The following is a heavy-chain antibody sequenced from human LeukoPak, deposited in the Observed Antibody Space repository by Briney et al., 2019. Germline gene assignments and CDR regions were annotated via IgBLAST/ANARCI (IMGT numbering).Heavy chain of an antibody. CDR2: IYQNGNT. Sequence: SETLSLTCTVSGGSVSSISYYWTWIRQSPGKGLEWIGHIYQNGNTNYFPSLETRVTISVDTSKNQFSLKLRSVTAADTAVYSCAKASKGWPYFFDSWGQGIQVTVSS. CDR1: GGSVSSISYY. J-gene: IGHJ4*02. D-gene: IGHD6-19*01. CDR3: AKASKGWPYFFDS. V-gene: IGHV4-61*01.